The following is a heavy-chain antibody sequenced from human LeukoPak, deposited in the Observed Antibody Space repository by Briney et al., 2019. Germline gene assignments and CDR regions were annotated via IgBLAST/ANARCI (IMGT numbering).Heavy chain of an antibody. CDR1: GLIVSIYY. J-gene: IGHJ4*02. D-gene: IGHD3-10*01. Sequence: GGSVTLLCAASGLIVSIYYTGWARRARGEGLDWVSVIWPDGRAYYAESVKALFASSRDSPENTLFLQMNSLRAEDTAVYYCATLKGWYGEGCFDYWGQGTLVTVSS. V-gene: IGHV3-53*01. CDR2: IWPDGRA. CDR3: ATLKGWYGEGCFDY.